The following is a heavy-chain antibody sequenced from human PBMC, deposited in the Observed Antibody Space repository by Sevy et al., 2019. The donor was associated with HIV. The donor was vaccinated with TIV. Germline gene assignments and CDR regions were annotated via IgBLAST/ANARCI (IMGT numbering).Heavy chain of an antibody. CDR1: GGSISSYY. D-gene: IGHD3-22*01. J-gene: IGHJ5*02. Sequence: SETLSLTCTVSGGSISSYYWSWIRQPAGKGLEWIGRIYTSGSTTYNPSLKSRVTMSVDTFKNQFSLKLSSVTAADTAVYYCARDKGANYYDSSGYHNWFDPWGQGTLVTVSS. CDR3: ARDKGANYYDSSGYHNWFDP. V-gene: IGHV4-4*07. CDR2: IYTSGST.